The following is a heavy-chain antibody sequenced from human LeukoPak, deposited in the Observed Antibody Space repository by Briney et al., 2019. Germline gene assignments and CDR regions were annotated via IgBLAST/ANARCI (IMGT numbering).Heavy chain of an antibody. Sequence: PGGSLRLSCAASGFTFSSYSMNWARQAPGKGLEWVSSISSSSSYIYYADSVKGRFTISRDNAKNSLYLQMNSLRAEDTAVYYCARMGEEWLRYYYYMDVWGKGTTVTVSS. J-gene: IGHJ6*03. V-gene: IGHV3-21*01. CDR2: ISSSSSYI. CDR3: ARMGEEWLRYYYYMDV. CDR1: GFTFSSYS. D-gene: IGHD3-3*01.